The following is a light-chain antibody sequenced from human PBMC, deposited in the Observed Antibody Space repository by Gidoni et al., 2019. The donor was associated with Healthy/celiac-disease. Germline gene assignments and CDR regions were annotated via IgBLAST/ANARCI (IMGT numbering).Light chain of an antibody. CDR2: RNN. CDR3: AAWDDSLSGQV. CDR1: RSNIGSNY. V-gene: IGLV1-47*01. J-gene: IGLJ3*02. Sequence: QSVLTQPPSASGPPGQGVTLPCSGSRSNIGSNYVYWYQQLPGTAPKLLIYRNNQRPSGVPDRFSGSKSGTSASLAISGLRSEDEADYYCAAWDDSLSGQVFGGGTKLTVL.